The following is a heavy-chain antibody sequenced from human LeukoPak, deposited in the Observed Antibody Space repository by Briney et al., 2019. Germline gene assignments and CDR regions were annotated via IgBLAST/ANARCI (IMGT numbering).Heavy chain of an antibody. Sequence: PGRSLRLSCAASGFTFSNYDMHWVRQASGKGLEWVAVISYDGTDKSYADSVKGRFTISRDNSKSTLYLQMNSLRPADTAVYYCAKDRWTGSYYFDFWGQGALLTVSS. CDR3: AKDRWTGSYYFDF. J-gene: IGHJ4*02. D-gene: IGHD4-23*01. CDR2: ISYDGTDK. CDR1: GFTFSNYD. V-gene: IGHV3-30*18.